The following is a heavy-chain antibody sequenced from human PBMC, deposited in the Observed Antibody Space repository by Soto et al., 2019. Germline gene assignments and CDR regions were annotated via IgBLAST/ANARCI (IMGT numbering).Heavy chain of an antibody. CDR3: ARVQYRRRTLDY. Sequence: PSETLSLTCAVYGGSFSGYYWSWIRQPPGKGLDWIGEINHSGSTNYNPSLKSRVTISVDTSKNQFSLKLSSVTAADTAVYYCARVQYRRRTLDYWGQGTLVTVSS. CDR1: GGSFSGYY. CDR2: INHSGST. D-gene: IGHD4-4*01. V-gene: IGHV4-34*01. J-gene: IGHJ4*02.